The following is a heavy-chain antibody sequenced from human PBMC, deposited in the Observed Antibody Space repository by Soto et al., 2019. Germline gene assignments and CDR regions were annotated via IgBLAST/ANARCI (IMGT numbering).Heavy chain of an antibody. V-gene: IGHV3-23*01. D-gene: IGHD2-2*01. J-gene: IGHJ4*02. CDR1: GFTFSSYA. Sequence: EVQLLESGGGLVQPGGSLRLSCAASGFTFSSYAMSWVRQAPGKGLEWVSAISGSGGSTYYADSVKGRFTISRDNSKNTLYLQMNSLRAEDTAVYYCAKGGRGHYVVVPAAAYYFDYWGQGTLVTVSS. CDR3: AKGGRGHYVVVPAAAYYFDY. CDR2: ISGSGGST.